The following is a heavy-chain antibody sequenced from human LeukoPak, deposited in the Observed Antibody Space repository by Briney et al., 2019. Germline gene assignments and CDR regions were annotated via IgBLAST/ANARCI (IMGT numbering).Heavy chain of an antibody. D-gene: IGHD3-10*01. CDR2: IYSGGST. V-gene: IGHV3-53*01. Sequence: GGSLRLSCVASGFTVSSNYMSWVRQAPGKGLEWVSVIYSGGSTYYADSVKGRFTISRDNSKNTLYLQMNRLRAEDTAVYYCASGSVSYRTPYYYMDVWGTGTTVTVSS. CDR3: ASGSVSYRTPYYYMDV. J-gene: IGHJ6*03. CDR1: GFTVSSNY.